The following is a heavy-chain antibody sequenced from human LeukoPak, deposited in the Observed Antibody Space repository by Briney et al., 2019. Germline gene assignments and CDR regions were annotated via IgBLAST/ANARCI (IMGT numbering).Heavy chain of an antibody. V-gene: IGHV1-2*02. CDR1: GYTFTGYY. CDR3: ASDPSPIRAYYYMDV. J-gene: IGHJ6*03. Sequence: ASEKVSCKASGYTFTGYYMHWVRQAPGQGLEWMGWINPNSGGTNYAQKFQGRVTMTRDTSISTAYTELSRLRSDDTAVYYCASDPSPIRAYYYMDVWGKGTTVTVSS. CDR2: INPNSGGT.